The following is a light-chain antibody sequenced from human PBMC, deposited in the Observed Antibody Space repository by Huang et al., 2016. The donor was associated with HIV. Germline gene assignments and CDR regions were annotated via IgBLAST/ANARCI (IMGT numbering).Light chain of an antibody. CDR3: QQYNNWRYT. V-gene: IGKV3-15*01. Sequence: EIVMTQSPATLSVSPGERATLSCRASQSVSNNLAGYQQKPGQAPRLLIYGASTRATGIPARFSGSGSGTEFTLTISSLQSEDFAVYYCQQYNNWRYTFGQGTKLEIK. J-gene: IGKJ2*01. CDR1: QSVSNN. CDR2: GAS.